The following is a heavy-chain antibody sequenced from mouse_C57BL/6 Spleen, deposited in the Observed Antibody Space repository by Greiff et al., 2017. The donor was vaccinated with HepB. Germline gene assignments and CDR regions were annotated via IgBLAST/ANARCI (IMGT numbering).Heavy chain of an antibody. V-gene: IGHV1-55*01. CDR2: IYPGSGST. D-gene: IGHD2-4*01. CDR3: ARSGDYDEGGFDY. J-gene: IGHJ2*01. Sequence: VQLKQPGAELVKPGASVKMSCKASGYTFTSYWITWVKQRPGQGLEWIGDIYPGSGSTNYNEKFKSKATLTVDTSSSTAYMQLSSLTSEDSAVYYCARSGDYDEGGFDYWGQGTTLTVSS. CDR1: GYTFTSYW.